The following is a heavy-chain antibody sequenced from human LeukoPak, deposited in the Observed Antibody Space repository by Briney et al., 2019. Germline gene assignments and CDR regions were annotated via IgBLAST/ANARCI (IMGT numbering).Heavy chain of an antibody. D-gene: IGHD6-13*01. CDR1: GFTFSSYG. J-gene: IGHJ5*02. CDR3: ANPPGAAAGTGNWFDP. V-gene: IGHV3-30*02. Sequence: PGGSLRLSCAASGFTFSSYGMHWVRQAPGKGLEWVAFIRYDGSNKYYADSVKGRFTISRDNSKNTLYLQMNSLRAEDTAVYYCANPPGAAAGTGNWFDPWGQGTLATVSS. CDR2: IRYDGSNK.